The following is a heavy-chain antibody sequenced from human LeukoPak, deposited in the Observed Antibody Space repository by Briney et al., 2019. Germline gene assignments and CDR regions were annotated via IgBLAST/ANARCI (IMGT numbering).Heavy chain of an antibody. J-gene: IGHJ4*02. Sequence: SETLSLTCALSGGSFRGYSSSSIRPPPGKGLEWIGEINHIGSTNYNPSLKSRVTISVDTSKNQSSLKLTSVTAADTAVYYCARGDRYWLRFDYWGQGTLVTVSS. CDR1: GGSFRGYS. CDR3: ARGDRYWLRFDY. V-gene: IGHV4-34*01. CDR2: INHIGST. D-gene: IGHD5-12*01.